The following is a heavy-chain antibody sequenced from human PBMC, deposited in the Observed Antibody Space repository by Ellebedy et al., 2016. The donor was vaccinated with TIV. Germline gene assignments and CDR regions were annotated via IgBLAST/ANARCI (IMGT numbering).Heavy chain of an antibody. V-gene: IGHV1-3*01. CDR3: ARAFQYYYDSSGYYCFDY. CDR1: GYTFTSYA. CDR2: INPGNGNT. D-gene: IGHD3-22*01. Sequence: AASVKVSCKASGYTFTSYAIHWVRQAPGQSLEWMGWINPGNGNTKSSPKFQGRVTISRDTSASTAYMELSSLRSEDTAVYYCARAFQYYYDSSGYYCFDYWGRGTLVTVSS. J-gene: IGHJ4*02.